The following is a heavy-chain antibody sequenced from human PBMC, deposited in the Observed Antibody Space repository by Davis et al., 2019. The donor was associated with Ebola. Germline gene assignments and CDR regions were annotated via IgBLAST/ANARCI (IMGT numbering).Heavy chain of an antibody. J-gene: IGHJ4*02. CDR3: ARATGADY. V-gene: IGHV3-23*01. D-gene: IGHD1-1*01. Sequence: PGGSLRLSCAASGFTFRTYAMSWVRQAPGKGLEWVSTISGNGGGTYYADSVKGRFTISRDNSKNTLYLQMNSLRAEDTAVYYCARATGADYWGQGTLVTVSS. CDR2: ISGNGGGT. CDR1: GFTFRTYA.